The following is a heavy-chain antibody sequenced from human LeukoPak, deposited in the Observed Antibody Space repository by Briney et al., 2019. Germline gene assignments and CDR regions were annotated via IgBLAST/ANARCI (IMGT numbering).Heavy chain of an antibody. V-gene: IGHV5-51*01. CDR1: GYSFTNYW. J-gene: IGHJ4*02. CDR3: AERDYDNLTAYSN. D-gene: IGHD3-9*01. CDR2: IYPGDSDT. Sequence: GESLKISCKGSGYSFTNYWIGWVRQMPGKGLEWMGIIYPGDSDTRYSPSFQGQVTISADKSISTAYLQWSSLKASDTAMYYCAERDYDNLTAYSNWGQGTLVTVSS.